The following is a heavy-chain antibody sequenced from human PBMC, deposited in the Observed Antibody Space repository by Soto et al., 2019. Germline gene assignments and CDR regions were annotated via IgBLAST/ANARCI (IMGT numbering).Heavy chain of an antibody. V-gene: IGHV1-18*01. CDR3: ARDTSRGEYDY. D-gene: IGHD3-10*01. CDR1: GYTFTSYG. J-gene: IGHJ4*02. Sequence: QVQLVQSGAEVKKPGASVKVSCKASGYTFTSYGISWVRQAPGQGLEWMGWINVYNGNTNYAQKLQGRVTMTTDTTTTTAYLDLRSLTSDGTAVYFCARDTSRGEYDYWGQGTRVTVSS. CDR2: INVYNGNT.